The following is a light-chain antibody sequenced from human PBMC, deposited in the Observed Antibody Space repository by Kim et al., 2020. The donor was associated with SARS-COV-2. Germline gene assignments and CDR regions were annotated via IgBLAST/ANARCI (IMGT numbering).Light chain of an antibody. Sequence: QSALTQPASVSGSPGQSITISCTGTSSDVGGYNYVSWYQQHPGKAPKLMIYDVSNRPSGVSNRFSGSKSGNTASLTISGLQAEDEADYYCSSYTSSSRVVFCGGTQLTVL. J-gene: IGLJ2*01. CDR2: DVS. V-gene: IGLV2-14*03. CDR3: SSYTSSSRVV. CDR1: SSDVGGYNY.